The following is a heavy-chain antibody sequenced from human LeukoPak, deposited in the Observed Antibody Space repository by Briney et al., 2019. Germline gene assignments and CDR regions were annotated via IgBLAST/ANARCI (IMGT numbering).Heavy chain of an antibody. CDR1: GFTFSSYW. CDR2: INSDGSST. D-gene: IGHD1-14*01. J-gene: IGHJ4*02. V-gene: IGHV3-74*01. CDR3: VREPQAEYYFDY. Sequence: GGSLRLSCAASGFTFSSYWMHWVRQAPGKGLVWVSRINSDGSSTTYADSVKGRFTISRDNAKNTLYLQMNSLRAEDTAVYYCVREPQAEYYFDYWGQGTPVTVSS.